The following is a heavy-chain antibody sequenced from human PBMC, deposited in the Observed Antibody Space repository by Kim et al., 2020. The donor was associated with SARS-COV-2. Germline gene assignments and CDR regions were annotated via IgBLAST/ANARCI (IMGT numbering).Heavy chain of an antibody. CDR3: ARDQYDFWSGLVGYYYYYGMDV. V-gene: IGHV3-11*01. Sequence: GGSLRLSCAASGFTFSDYYMSWIRQAPGKGLEWVSYISSSGSTIYYADSVKGRFTISRDNAKNSLYLQMNSLRAEDTAVYYCARDQYDFWSGLVGYYYYYGMDVWGQGTTVTVSS. J-gene: IGHJ6*02. CDR2: ISSSGSTI. CDR1: GFTFSDYY. D-gene: IGHD3-3*01.